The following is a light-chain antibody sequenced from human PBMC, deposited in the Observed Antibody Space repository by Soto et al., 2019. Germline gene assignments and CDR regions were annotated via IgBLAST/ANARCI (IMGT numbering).Light chain of an antibody. CDR3: QQYGSSLFT. Sequence: EIVLTQSPGTLSLSPGERATLSCRASQSVSSSYLDWYQQKPGQAPRLLIYGASSKATGIPDMFSGSGSGTDFTLAISRLEPEDFAVYYCQQYGSSLFTFGPGTNVDIK. V-gene: IGKV3-20*01. CDR1: QSVSSSY. CDR2: GAS. J-gene: IGKJ3*01.